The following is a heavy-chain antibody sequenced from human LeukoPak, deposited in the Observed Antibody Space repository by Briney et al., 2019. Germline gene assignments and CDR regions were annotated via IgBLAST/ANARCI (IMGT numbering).Heavy chain of an antibody. D-gene: IGHD3-22*01. CDR1: GGTFSSYA. V-gene: IGHV1-69*05. Sequence: SVKVSCKASGGTFSSYAISWVRQAPGQGLEWMGRIIPIFGTANYAQKFQGRVTITTDESTSTAYMELSSLRSEDTAVYYCATDSSGYYLFDYWGQGTLVTVSS. CDR2: IIPIFGTA. J-gene: IGHJ4*02. CDR3: ATDSSGYYLFDY.